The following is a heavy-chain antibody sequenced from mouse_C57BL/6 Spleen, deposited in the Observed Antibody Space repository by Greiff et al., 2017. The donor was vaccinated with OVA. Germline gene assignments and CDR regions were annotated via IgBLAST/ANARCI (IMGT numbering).Heavy chain of an antibody. V-gene: IGHV1-82*01. Sequence: VKLLESGPELVKPGASVKISCKASGYAFSSSWMNWVKQRPGKGLEWIGRIYPGDGDTNYNGKFKGKATLTADKSSSTAYMQLSSLTSEDSAVYFCAIWLLRPGYFDVWGTGTTVTVSS. CDR3: AIWLLRPGYFDV. CDR1: GYAFSSSW. CDR2: IYPGDGDT. D-gene: IGHD2-3*01. J-gene: IGHJ1*03.